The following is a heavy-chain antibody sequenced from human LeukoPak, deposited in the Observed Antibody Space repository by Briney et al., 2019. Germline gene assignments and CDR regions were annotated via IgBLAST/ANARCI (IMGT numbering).Heavy chain of an antibody. CDR3: ARGGRYCSSTSCYRGYWYYYYYYGMDV. CDR1: GGPISSGDKY. D-gene: IGHD2-2*01. V-gene: IGHV4-39*07. J-gene: IGHJ6*02. CDR2: INHSGST. Sequence: SETLSLTCNVSGGPISSGDKYWSWIRQPPGKGLEWIGEINHSGSTNYNPSLKSRVTISVDTSKNQFSLKLSSVSAADTAVYYCARGGRYCSSTSCYRGYWYYYYYYGMDVWGQGTTVTVSS.